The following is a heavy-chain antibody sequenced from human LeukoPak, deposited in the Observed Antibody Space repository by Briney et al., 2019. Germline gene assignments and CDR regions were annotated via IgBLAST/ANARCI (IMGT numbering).Heavy chain of an antibody. V-gene: IGHV4-34*01. CDR1: GGSFSGYY. J-gene: IGHJ4*02. D-gene: IGHD3-9*01. CDR3: ARRLRYFDWLFHSYFDY. Sequence: PSETLSLTCAVYGGSFSGYYWSWIRQPPGKGLEWIGEINHSGSTNYNPSLKSRVTISVDTSKNQFSLKLSSVTAVDTAVYYCARRLRYFDWLFHSYFDYWGQGTLVTVSS. CDR2: INHSGST.